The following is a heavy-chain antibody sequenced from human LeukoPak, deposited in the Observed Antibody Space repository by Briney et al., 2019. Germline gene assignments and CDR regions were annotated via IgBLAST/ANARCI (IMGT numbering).Heavy chain of an antibody. CDR3: ARSSGTTHRSYPHDY. CDR2: ISSSSSYI. CDR1: GFTFSSYA. D-gene: IGHD1-1*01. J-gene: IGHJ4*02. V-gene: IGHV3-21*01. Sequence: PGGSLRLSCAASGFTFSSYAMSWVRQAPGKGLEWVSSISSSSSYIYYADSVKGRFTISRDNAKNSLYLQMNSLRAEDTAVYYCARSSGTTHRSYPHDYWGQGTLVTVSS.